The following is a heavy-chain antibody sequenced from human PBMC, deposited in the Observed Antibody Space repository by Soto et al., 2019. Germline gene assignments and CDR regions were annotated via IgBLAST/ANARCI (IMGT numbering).Heavy chain of an antibody. Sequence: PWGSLRLSCVVSGFTFSNYAMSWVRQAPGKGLEWVSGIRNSGGSTYYADSVKGRFTISRDNSKNTLYLQMNSLRAEDTAIYYCAKGDLGYCSGGSCYLGDYWGQGALVTVSS. J-gene: IGHJ4*02. CDR1: GFTFSNYA. CDR2: IRNSGGST. CDR3: AKGDLGYCSGGSCYLGDY. D-gene: IGHD2-15*01. V-gene: IGHV3-23*01.